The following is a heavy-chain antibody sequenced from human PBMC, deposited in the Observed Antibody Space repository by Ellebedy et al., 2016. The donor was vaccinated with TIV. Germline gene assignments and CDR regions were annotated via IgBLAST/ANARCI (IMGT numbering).Heavy chain of an antibody. V-gene: IGHV4-34*01. J-gene: IGHJ4*02. CDR3: ARGRLGYSSSWYRDY. Sequence: SETLSLTCAVYGGAFSGYFWSWIRQSPGKGLEWIGEINDSGSTNYNPSLKSRVTMSVDTLKKQFSLRLSSVTAADTAVYYCARGRLGYSSSWYRDYWGQGTPVTVST. CDR1: GGAFSGYF. CDR2: INDSGST. D-gene: IGHD6-13*01.